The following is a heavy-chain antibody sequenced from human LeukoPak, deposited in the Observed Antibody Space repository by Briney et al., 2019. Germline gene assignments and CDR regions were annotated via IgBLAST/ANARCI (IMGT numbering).Heavy chain of an antibody. D-gene: IGHD3-3*01. V-gene: IGHV3-23*01. CDR2: ISGSGGST. CDR1: GFTFSSYA. Sequence: TGGSLRLSCAASGFTFSSYAMSWVRQAPGKGLEWVSAISGSGGSTYYADSVKGRFTISRDNSKNTLYLQMNSLRAEDTAVYYCAREGDKGSGLRAFDIWGQGTMVTVSS. J-gene: IGHJ3*02. CDR3: AREGDKGSGLRAFDI.